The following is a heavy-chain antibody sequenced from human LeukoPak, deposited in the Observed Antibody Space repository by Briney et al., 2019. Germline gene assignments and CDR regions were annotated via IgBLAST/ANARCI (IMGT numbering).Heavy chain of an antibody. J-gene: IGHJ5*02. D-gene: IGHD2-15*01. Sequence: ASVNVSCQASGYTLTNYDINWVGQATGHGLEGMGWMNTNSCNTGYAQKFEGRVTMATNNYISTAYMELSSRTSEDTSVYYCGRGRGSHLNWYDRWGERTVVTVSS. CDR2: MNTNSCNT. CDR3: GRGRGSHLNWYDR. V-gene: IGHV1-8*01. CDR1: GYTLTNYD.